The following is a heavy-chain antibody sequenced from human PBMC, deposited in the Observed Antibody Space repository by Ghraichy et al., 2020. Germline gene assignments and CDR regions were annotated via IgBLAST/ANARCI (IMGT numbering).Heavy chain of an antibody. Sequence: SETLSLTCAVYGGSFSGYYWSWIRQPPGKGLEWIGEINHSGSTNYNPSLKSRVTISVDTSKNQFSLKLSSVTAADTAVYYCASGSRRAYGGKNLYFDYWGQGTLVTVSS. D-gene: IGHD4-23*01. CDR2: INHSGST. V-gene: IGHV4-34*01. CDR1: GGSFSGYY. J-gene: IGHJ4*02. CDR3: ASGSRRAYGGKNLYFDY.